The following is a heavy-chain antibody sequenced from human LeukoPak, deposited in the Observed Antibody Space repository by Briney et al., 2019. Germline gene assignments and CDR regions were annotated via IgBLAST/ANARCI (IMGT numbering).Heavy chain of an antibody. CDR1: GFTFSSYG. J-gene: IGHJ5*02. D-gene: IGHD2-2*01. CDR3: ARDVLHAHPWLPARANWFDP. Sequence: PGGSLRLSCAASGFTFSSYGMHWVRQAPGKGLEWVAFIRYDGSNKYYADSVKGRFTISRDNAKNSLYLQMNSLRAEDTAVYYCARDVLHAHPWLPARANWFDPWGQGTLVTVSS. CDR2: IRYDGSNK. V-gene: IGHV3-30*02.